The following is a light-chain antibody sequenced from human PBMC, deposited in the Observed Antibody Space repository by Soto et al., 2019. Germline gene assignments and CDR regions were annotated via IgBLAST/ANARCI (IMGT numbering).Light chain of an antibody. J-gene: IGKJ3*01. V-gene: IGKV3-20*01. CDR2: GAS. CDR1: HSVSSSY. CDR3: QQYGSSPPFT. Sequence: EIVLTQSPGTLSLSPGERATLSCRASHSVSSSYLGWYQQKPGPAPRLLIYGASGRATGIPDRFSGSGSGTDFTLTISRLEPEDFAVYYCQQYGSSPPFTFGPGTKVDIK.